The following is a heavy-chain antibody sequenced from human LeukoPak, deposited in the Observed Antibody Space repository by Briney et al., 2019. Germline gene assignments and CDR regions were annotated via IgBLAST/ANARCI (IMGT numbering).Heavy chain of an antibody. V-gene: IGHV3-23*01. CDR3: AKVSVAAAGLAPYYSYGMDV. J-gene: IGHJ6*02. CDR2: ISGSGGTT. D-gene: IGHD6-13*01. CDR1: GFTFTNYA. Sequence: GGPLRLSCSASGFTFTNYAMSWVRQAPGKGLEWVSAISGSGGTTYYADSVKGRFTISRDNSKNTLYLQMNSLRAEDTAIYYCAKVSVAAAGLAPYYSYGMDVWGQGTTVTVSS.